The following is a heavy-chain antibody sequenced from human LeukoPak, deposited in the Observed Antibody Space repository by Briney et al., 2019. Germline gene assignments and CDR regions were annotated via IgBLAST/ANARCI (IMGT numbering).Heavy chain of an antibody. Sequence: GGSLRLSCEASGFTFSSYAMSWVRQAPGKGLEWVSGISGSGDNTYYADSVEGRFTISRDNSKNTLYVQVNSLGTEDTAAYYCAKGSYYDSSGSFYFDYWGQGTLVTVSS. CDR2: ISGSGDNT. D-gene: IGHD3-22*01. CDR1: GFTFSSYA. CDR3: AKGSYYDSSGSFYFDY. V-gene: IGHV3-23*01. J-gene: IGHJ4*02.